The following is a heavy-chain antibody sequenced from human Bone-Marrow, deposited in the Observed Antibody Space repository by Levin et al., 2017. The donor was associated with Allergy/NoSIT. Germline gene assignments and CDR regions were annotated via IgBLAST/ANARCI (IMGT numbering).Heavy chain of an antibody. D-gene: IGHD5-24*01. J-gene: IGHJ2*01. CDR3: AKDHVEMATISYWYFDL. CDR2: ISWDGGST. CDR1: GFTFDDYT. V-gene: IGHV3-43*01. Sequence: PGGSLRLSCAASGFTFDDYTMHWVRQAPGKGLEWVSLISWDGGSTYYADSVKGRFTISRDNSKNSLYLQMNSLRTEDTALYYCAKDHVEMATISYWYFDLWGRGTLVTVSS.